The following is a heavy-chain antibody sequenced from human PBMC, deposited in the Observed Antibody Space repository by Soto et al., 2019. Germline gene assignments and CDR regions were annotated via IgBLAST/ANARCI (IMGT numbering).Heavy chain of an antibody. V-gene: IGHV3-30*18. J-gene: IGHJ4*02. CDR2: ISYDESEK. Sequence: QVQLAESGGGVVQPGRSLRLTCAASGFTFSSYGMHWVRQAPGKGLEWVAVISYDESEKHYADSVKGRLTIFRDNSKNTLYLQMNSLRTEDTAIYYCAKAIYGDYAPFDFWGQGTLVTVSS. CDR3: AKAIYGDYAPFDF. D-gene: IGHD4-17*01. CDR1: GFTFSSYG.